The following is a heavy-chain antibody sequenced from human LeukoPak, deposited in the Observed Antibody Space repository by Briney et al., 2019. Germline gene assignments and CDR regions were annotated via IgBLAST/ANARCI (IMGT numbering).Heavy chain of an antibody. CDR1: GFSLSGNA. J-gene: IGHJ3*02. V-gene: IGHV3-23*01. CDR3: AKGNLQLGHEASDI. D-gene: IGHD5-18*01. CDR2: IGPDDAT. Sequence: GGSLRLSCAASGFSLSGNAVSWVRQAPGKRPEWVAGIGPDDATFYPASVRGRFTISRDTSQNTMYLQMNSLRAEDTALYYCAKGNLQLGHEASDIWGQGTMVTVSS.